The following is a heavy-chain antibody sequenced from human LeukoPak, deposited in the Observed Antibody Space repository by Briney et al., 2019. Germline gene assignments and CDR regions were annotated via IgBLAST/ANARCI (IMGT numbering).Heavy chain of an antibody. D-gene: IGHD4/OR15-4a*01. Sequence: GGSLRHSCAASGFTFSSYAMSWVRQAPGKGLEWVSAISGSGGSTYYADSVKGRFTISRDNSKNTLYLQMNSLRAEDTAIYYCATYDYGADYFDYWGQGTLVTVST. V-gene: IGHV3-23*01. CDR3: ATYDYGADYFDY. J-gene: IGHJ4*02. CDR1: GFTFSSYA. CDR2: ISGSGGST.